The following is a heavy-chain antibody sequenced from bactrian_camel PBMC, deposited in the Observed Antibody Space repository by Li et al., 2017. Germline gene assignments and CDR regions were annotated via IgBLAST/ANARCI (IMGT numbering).Heavy chain of an antibody. D-gene: IGHD6*01. CDR3: AIPRSQGQLVGGDFGY. CDR1: GFTFSKYA. Sequence: DVQLVESGGGLVQPGGSLNLSCAASGFTFSKYAMSWVRQDPGKGLEWVSAISSAGASTYYADSVKGRFTISRDNAKNTLYLQLSSLKTEDTAMYYCAIPRSQGQLVGGDFGYWGQGTQVTVS. V-gene: IGHV3S31*01. J-gene: IGHJ6*01. CDR2: ISSAGAST.